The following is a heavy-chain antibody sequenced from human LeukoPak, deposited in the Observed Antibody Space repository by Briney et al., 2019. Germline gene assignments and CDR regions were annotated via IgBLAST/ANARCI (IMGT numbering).Heavy chain of an antibody. Sequence: GGSLRLSCAASGFTFDRYSMNWVRQTPGKGLEWVSSIDPTSRYIYYADSVKGRFTISRDNAKNSLYLQMNSLRAEDTAVYYCARHWRFLAYGDPLLDYWGQGTLVTVSS. CDR3: ARHWRFLAYGDPLLDY. D-gene: IGHD4-17*01. J-gene: IGHJ4*02. CDR1: GFTFDRYS. V-gene: IGHV3-21*01. CDR2: IDPTSRYI.